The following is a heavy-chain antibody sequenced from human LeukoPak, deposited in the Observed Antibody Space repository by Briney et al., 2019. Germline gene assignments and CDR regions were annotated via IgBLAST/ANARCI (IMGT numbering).Heavy chain of an antibody. CDR3: AKNGHGSGSYYPRTKYYFDY. V-gene: IGHV3-21*04. J-gene: IGHJ4*02. D-gene: IGHD3-10*01. Sequence: GGSLRLSCAASAFTFSSYSMNWVRQAPGKGLEWVSSISSSSSYIYYADSVKGRFTISRDNAKNSLYLQMNSLRAEDTAVYYCAKNGHGSGSYYPRTKYYFDYWGQGTLVTVSS. CDR1: AFTFSSYS. CDR2: ISSSSSYI.